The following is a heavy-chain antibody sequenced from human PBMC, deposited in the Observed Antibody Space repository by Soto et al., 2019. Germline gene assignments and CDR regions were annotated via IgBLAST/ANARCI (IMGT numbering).Heavy chain of an antibody. D-gene: IGHD2-15*01. Sequence: SETQSLTCAVYGGSFSGYYWSCIRKPPGKGLEWIGEINHSGSTNYNPSLKSRVTISVDTSKNQFSLKLSSVTAADTAVYYCARGGFADRVVAAHTRRSGWFDPWGQGTLVTVSS. J-gene: IGHJ5*02. CDR2: INHSGST. V-gene: IGHV4-34*01. CDR1: GGSFSGYY. CDR3: ARGGFADRVVAAHTRRSGWFDP.